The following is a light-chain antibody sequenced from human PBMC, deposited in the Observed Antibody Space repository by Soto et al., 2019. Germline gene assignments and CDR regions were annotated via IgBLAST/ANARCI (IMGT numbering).Light chain of an antibody. CDR2: GAS. Sequence: EIVLTQSPGTLSLSPGERATLSCRASQSVSSSYLAWYQQKPGQAPRLLIYGASSRATGIPDRFSGSGSGTGFTLTISRLEPEDFAVYYCQQYGGSPYTFGQGTKLEI. J-gene: IGKJ2*01. V-gene: IGKV3-20*01. CDR3: QQYGGSPYT. CDR1: QSVSSSY.